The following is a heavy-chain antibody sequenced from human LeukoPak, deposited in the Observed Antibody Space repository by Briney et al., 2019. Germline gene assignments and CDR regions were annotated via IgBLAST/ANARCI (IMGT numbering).Heavy chain of an antibody. D-gene: IGHD5-18*01. CDR3: ARDPKGGYSYGWGAFDI. J-gene: IGHJ3*02. V-gene: IGHV3-30-3*01. Sequence: PGGSLRLSCAASGFTFSSNAMHWVRQAPGKGLEWVALISSDGNSKYSADSVKGRFTISRDNSRNTLYLQMNSLRAEDTAVYYCARDPKGGYSYGWGAFDIWGQGTMVTVSS. CDR2: ISSDGNSK. CDR1: GFTFSSNA.